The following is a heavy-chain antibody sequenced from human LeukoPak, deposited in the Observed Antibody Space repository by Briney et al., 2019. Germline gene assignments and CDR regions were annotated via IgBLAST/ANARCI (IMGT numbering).Heavy chain of an antibody. J-gene: IGHJ4*02. V-gene: IGHV3-23*01. D-gene: IGHD3-3*01. Sequence: GGSLRLSCAASGFTFSSYAMSWVRQAPGKGLEWVSAISGSGGSTYYADSVKGRFTISRDNSKNTLYLQMNSLRAEDTAVYYCAKGSKLRFLEWLLSNYFDYWGQGTLVTVSS. CDR3: AKGSKLRFLEWLLSNYFDY. CDR1: GFTFSSYA. CDR2: ISGSGGST.